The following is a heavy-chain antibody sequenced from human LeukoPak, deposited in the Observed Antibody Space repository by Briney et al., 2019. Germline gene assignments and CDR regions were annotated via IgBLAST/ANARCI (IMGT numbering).Heavy chain of an antibody. CDR3: TASIYCGGDCYSD. V-gene: IGHV3-30*02. Sequence: GGSLRLSCATSGFTFSSYNMHWVRQAPGKGLEWVAFIRFDGSNEYYADSVKGRFTISRDNSKNTLYLQMNSLRAEDTAVYYGTASIYCGGDCYSDWGQGTLVTVSS. J-gene: IGHJ4*02. CDR2: IRFDGSNE. CDR1: GFTFSSYN. D-gene: IGHD2-21*02.